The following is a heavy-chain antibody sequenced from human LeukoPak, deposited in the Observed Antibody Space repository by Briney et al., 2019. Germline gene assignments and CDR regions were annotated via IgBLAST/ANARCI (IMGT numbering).Heavy chain of an antibody. CDR2: TYTSGST. D-gene: IGHD2-21*02. V-gene: IGHV4-4*09. CDR3: ARRRDDAFDI. J-gene: IGHJ3*02. Sequence: ASETLSLTCTVSGGSISSYYWSWIRQPPGKGLEWIGYTYTSGSTNYNPSLKSRVTISVDTSKNQFSLKLSSVTAADTPVYYCARRRDDAFDIWGQGTMVTVSS. CDR1: GGSISSYY.